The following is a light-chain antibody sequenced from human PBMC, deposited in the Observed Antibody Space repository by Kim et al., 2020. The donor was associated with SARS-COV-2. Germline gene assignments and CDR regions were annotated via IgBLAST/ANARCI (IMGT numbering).Light chain of an antibody. CDR2: EDN. CDR1: SGSIASNY. CDR3: QSYDSSNWV. V-gene: IGLV6-57*03. J-gene: IGLJ3*02. Sequence: LTQPHSVSESTGKTVTISCTRSSGSIASNYVQWYQQRPGSAPTTVIYEDNQRPSGVPDRFSGSIDSSSNSASLTISGLKTEDEADYYCQSYDSSNWVFGGGTQLTVL.